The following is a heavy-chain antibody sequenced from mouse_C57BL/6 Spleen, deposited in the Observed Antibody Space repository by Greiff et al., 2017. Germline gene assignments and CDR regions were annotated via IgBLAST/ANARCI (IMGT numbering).Heavy chain of an antibody. CDR2: IYPNSGGT. Sequence: VQLQQPGAELVKPGASVKLSCKASGYTFTSYWMNWVKQRPGRGLEWIGRIYPNSGGTKYNDKFKSKATLTVDKPSSTAYMQLSSLTSEDSAVYYCAIYDGYFFFDYGGQGTTLTVSS. D-gene: IGHD2-3*01. V-gene: IGHV1-72*01. CDR1: GYTFTSYW. CDR3: AIYDGYFFFDY. J-gene: IGHJ2*01.